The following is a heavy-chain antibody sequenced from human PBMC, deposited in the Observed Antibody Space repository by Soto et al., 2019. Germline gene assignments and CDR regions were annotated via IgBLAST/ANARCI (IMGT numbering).Heavy chain of an antibody. D-gene: IGHD4-17*01. V-gene: IGHV3-33*01. J-gene: IGHJ3*02. CDR3: ASSQDYGDYDAFDI. Sequence: PGGSLRLSCAASGFTFSSYGMHWVRQDPGKGLEWVAVIWYDGSNKYYADSVKGRFTISRDNSKNTLYLQMNSLRAEDTAVYYCASSQDYGDYDAFDIWGQGTMVTVSS. CDR1: GFTFSSYG. CDR2: IWYDGSNK.